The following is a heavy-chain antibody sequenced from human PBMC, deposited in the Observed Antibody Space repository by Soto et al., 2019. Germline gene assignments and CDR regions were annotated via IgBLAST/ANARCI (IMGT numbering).Heavy chain of an antibody. CDR1: GYTFTSYG. CDR3: ASYYYGSGSSFDY. CDR2: ISAYNGNT. Sequence: ASVKVSCKASGYTFTSYGISWVRQSPGQGLEWMGWISAYNGNTNYTQKFQGRVTITADKSTSTAYTELSSLRSEDTAVYYCASYYYGSGSSFDYWGQGTLVTVSS. J-gene: IGHJ4*02. D-gene: IGHD3-10*01. V-gene: IGHV1-18*01.